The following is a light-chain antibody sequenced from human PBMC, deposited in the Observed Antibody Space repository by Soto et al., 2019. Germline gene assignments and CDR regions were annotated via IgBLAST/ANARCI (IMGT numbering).Light chain of an antibody. CDR3: TSYTTSSTWV. J-gene: IGLJ3*02. Sequence: QSALTQPASVSGSPGQSLTISCTGTSSDVGGYDYVSWFQQHPDKAPNLIIYEVTNRPSGVSNRFSGSKSGNTASLTISGLQAEDEADYYCTSYTTSSTWVFGGATNITVL. CDR1: SSDVGGYDY. V-gene: IGLV2-14*01. CDR2: EVT.